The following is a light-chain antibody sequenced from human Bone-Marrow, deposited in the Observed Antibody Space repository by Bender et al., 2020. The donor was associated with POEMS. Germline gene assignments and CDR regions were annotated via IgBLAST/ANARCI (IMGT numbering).Light chain of an antibody. CDR2: EDS. CDR3: SSWDDSLSGWV. V-gene: IGLV3-1*01. Sequence: SYEVTQPPSVSVSPGQTATITCSGEKLGNKYVCWYQQKPGLSPVLVIYEDSKRPSGVPARFSGSKSGTSASLAISDIQSEDEGDYYCSSWDDSLSGWVFGGGTKLTVL. J-gene: IGLJ3*02. CDR1: KLGNKY.